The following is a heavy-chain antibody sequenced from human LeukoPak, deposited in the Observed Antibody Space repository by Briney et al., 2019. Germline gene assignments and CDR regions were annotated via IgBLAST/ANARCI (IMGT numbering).Heavy chain of an antibody. V-gene: IGHV3-7*01. D-gene: IGHD4-17*01. J-gene: IGHJ5*02. CDR2: IKQDGSEK. CDR3: TRNFDYGDYL. Sequence: GGSLRLSCAASGFTFSSYWMSWVRQAPGKGLEWVANIKQDGSEKYYVDSVKGRFTISRDNAKNTLYLQMNSLRAEDTAIYYCTRNFDYGDYLWGQGTLVTVSS. CDR1: GFTFSSYW.